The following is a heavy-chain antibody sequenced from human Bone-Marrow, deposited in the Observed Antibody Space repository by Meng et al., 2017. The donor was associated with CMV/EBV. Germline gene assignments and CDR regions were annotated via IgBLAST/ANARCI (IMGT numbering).Heavy chain of an antibody. D-gene: IGHD6-13*01. CDR2: ISWNSGSI. Sequence: GESLKISCAASGFTFDDYAMHWVRQAPGKGLEWVSGISWNSGSIGYADSVKGRFTISRDNAKNSLYLQMNSLRAEDMALYYCAKSEGGSSWYSAFDIWGQGTMVTVSS. CDR1: GFTFDDYA. CDR3: AKSEGGSSWYSAFDI. J-gene: IGHJ3*02. V-gene: IGHV3-9*03.